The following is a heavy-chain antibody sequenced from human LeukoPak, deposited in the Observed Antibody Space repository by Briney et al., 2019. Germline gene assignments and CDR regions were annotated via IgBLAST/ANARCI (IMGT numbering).Heavy chain of an antibody. V-gene: IGHV3-48*01. CDR2: ISSSSSTI. D-gene: IGHD3-3*01. J-gene: IGHJ4*02. CDR3: ARVDFWSGLY. Sequence: GGSLRLSCAASGFTFSSYSMNWVRQAPGKGLEWVSYISSSSSTIYYADSVKGRFTISRDNAKNSLYLQMNSLRAADTAVYYCARVDFWSGLYWGQGTLVTVSS. CDR1: GFTFSSYS.